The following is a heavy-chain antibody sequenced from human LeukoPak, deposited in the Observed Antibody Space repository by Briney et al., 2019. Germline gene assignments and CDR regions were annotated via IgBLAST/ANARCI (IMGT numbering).Heavy chain of an antibody. CDR1: GFTFSSYG. D-gene: IGHD3-22*01. V-gene: IGHV3-23*01. CDR2: ITPNADRA. J-gene: IGHJ1*01. Sequence: PGGSLRLSCAASGFTFSSYGMSWVRQAPGRGLEWVSFITPNADRASYADSVEGRFTISRGNPRNTLYMQMNSLRDEDTAVYYCAIMHGYYDGSGYWVQWGQGTLVTVSS. CDR3: AIMHGYYDGSGYWVQ.